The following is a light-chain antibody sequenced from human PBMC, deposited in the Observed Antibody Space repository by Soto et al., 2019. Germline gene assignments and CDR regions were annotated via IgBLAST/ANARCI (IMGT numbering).Light chain of an antibody. J-gene: IGKJ5*01. CDR3: QQRSNWPPGAT. CDR1: QTVGRS. CDR2: DAS. V-gene: IGKV3-11*01. Sequence: LIQSPGSQYLSPGERVTLSCRAIQTVGRSLAWYQQKPGQAPRLLISDASNRATGIPARFSGSGSGTDFTLTISSLESEDCAIYYCQQRSNWPPGATYGQGTRLEIK.